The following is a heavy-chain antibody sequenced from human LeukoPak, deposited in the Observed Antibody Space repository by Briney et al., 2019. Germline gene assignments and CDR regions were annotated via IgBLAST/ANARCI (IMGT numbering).Heavy chain of an antibody. CDR3: AREGGYFGVDY. CDR1: GGSISSGSYY. D-gene: IGHD3-22*01. J-gene: IGHJ4*02. V-gene: IGHV4-61*02. Sequence: SQTPSLTCTVSGGSISSGSYYWSWIRQPAGKGLEWIGRIYTSGSTNYNPSLKSRVTMSVDTSKNQFSLKLSSVTAADTAVYYCAREGGYFGVDYWGQGTLVTVSS. CDR2: IYTSGST.